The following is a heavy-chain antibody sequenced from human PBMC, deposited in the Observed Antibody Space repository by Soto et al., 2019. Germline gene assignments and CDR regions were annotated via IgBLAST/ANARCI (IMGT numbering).Heavy chain of an antibody. D-gene: IGHD2-21*01. J-gene: IGHJ2*01. CDR1: GYTFSNYA. V-gene: IGHV1-3*01. CDR2: IKAGGGNR. CDR3: AKNREMVVATTPRWYFDF. Sequence: QVQLVQSGAEVRKSGASVKISCKASGYTFSNYAIHWVRQAPGQRLEWMGWIKAGGGNRKYAEKLQDRIRITTNTCAKIVYMDLSSLRSKYTAVYYCAKNREMVVATTPRWYFDFWGRGTLVTVSS.